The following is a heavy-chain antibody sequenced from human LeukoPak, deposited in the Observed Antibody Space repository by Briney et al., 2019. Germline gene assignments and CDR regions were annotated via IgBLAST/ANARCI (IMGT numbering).Heavy chain of an antibody. D-gene: IGHD3-22*01. J-gene: IGHJ5*02. V-gene: IGHV3-23*01. CDR3: AKDRTYYYDNSGYYET. Sequence: PGRSLRLSCAASGFTFSSYAMSWVRQAPGKGLEWVSAISGSGGSTYYADSVKGRFTISRDNSKNTLYLQMNSLRAEDTAVYYCAKDRTYYYDNSGYYETWGQGTLVTVSS. CDR1: GFTFSSYA. CDR2: ISGSGGST.